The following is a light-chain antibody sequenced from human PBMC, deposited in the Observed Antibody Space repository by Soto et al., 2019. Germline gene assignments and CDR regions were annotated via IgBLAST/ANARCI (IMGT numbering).Light chain of an antibody. J-gene: IGKJ4*01. V-gene: IGKV3-15*01. CDR2: GAS. CDR1: QSLSSN. Sequence: EIVMTQSPATLSVSPGERATLSCRASQSLSSNLAWYQQKPGQAPRLLIHGASTRATGIPARFSGSGSGTEFTLTISSLQSEDFAVYYCQQYGSSPLTFGGGTKVEIK. CDR3: QQYGSSPLT.